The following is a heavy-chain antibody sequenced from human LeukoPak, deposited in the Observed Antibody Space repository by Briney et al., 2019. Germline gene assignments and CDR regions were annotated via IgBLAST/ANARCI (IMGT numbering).Heavy chain of an antibody. CDR2: ISGSAGST. CDR1: GFTFSNYA. J-gene: IGHJ4*02. V-gene: IGHV3-23*01. D-gene: IGHD3-10*01. CDR3: AKSHYYGSGSCSH. Sequence: GGSLRLSCAASGFTFSNYAMTWVRQAPGKGLEWVSTISGSAGSTYYADSVKGRFTISRDNSKNTLSLQMNSPRAEDTAVYYCAKSHYYGSGSCSHWGQGTLVTVSS.